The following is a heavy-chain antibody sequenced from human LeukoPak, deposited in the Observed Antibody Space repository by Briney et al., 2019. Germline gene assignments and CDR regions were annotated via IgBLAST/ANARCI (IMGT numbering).Heavy chain of an antibody. V-gene: IGHV3-21*01. CDR2: ISYRSSDI. CDR1: EFTLSSYN. CDR3: ARVYSSSWYSGYLYMDV. Sequence: GGSLRLSCAASEFTLSSYNMKWVRQAPGKGLEWVSSISYRSSDIEYADSVKGRFTISRDNAKQLLYLQMSRLRVEDTAVYYCARVYSSSWYSGYLYMDVWGKGTTVTVSS. D-gene: IGHD6-13*01. J-gene: IGHJ6*03.